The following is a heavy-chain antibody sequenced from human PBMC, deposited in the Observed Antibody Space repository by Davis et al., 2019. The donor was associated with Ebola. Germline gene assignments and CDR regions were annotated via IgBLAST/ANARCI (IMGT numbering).Heavy chain of an antibody. Sequence: SGPTLVKPTQTLTVTCTFSGFSLRASGVGVGWIRQPPGKALEWVGVIYWDDDKRYSPSLKGRLTISKDTSRNQVVLTLTDMDPEDTATYYCAHRRGYCSSTSCYQEENWGQGTLVTVFS. CDR1: GFSLRASGVG. D-gene: IGHD2-2*01. J-gene: IGHJ4*02. CDR2: IYWDDDK. V-gene: IGHV2-5*02. CDR3: AHRRGYCSSTSCYQEEN.